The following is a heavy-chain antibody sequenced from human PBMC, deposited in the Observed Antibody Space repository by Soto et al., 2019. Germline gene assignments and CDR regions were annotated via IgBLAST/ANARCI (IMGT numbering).Heavy chain of an antibody. CDR2: IRPAGSEK. CDR3: AREEGATVANNGFDS. CDR1: GFTFRSYW. J-gene: IGHJ5*01. Sequence: EVQVVESGGGLVQPGGSLRVSCVGSGFTFRSYWMSWVRQAPGKGLEWVANIRPAGSEKYYVDSVKGRFTISRDNAKNSLYLQMSSLRAEDTAVYYCAREEGATVANNGFDSWGQGALVTGSS. D-gene: IGHD4-17*01. V-gene: IGHV3-7*03.